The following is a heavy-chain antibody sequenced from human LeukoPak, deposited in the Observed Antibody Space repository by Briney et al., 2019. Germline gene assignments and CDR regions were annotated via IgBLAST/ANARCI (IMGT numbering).Heavy chain of an antibody. D-gene: IGHD2-15*01. Sequence: GGSLRLSCAASGSTFTSYAMSWVRQAPGKGLEWVSAISDSGITTYYADSVKGRFTISRDNSKNTLYLQMNSLRAEDTAVYYCVKLTRGYCSGGSCYSDYWGQGTLVTVSS. J-gene: IGHJ4*02. V-gene: IGHV3-23*01. CDR1: GSTFTSYA. CDR3: VKLTRGYCSGGSCYSDY. CDR2: ISDSGITT.